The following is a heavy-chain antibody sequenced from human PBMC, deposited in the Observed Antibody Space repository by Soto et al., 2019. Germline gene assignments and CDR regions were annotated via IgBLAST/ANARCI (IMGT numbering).Heavy chain of an antibody. D-gene: IGHD3-3*01. CDR2: IIPILGIA. CDR1: GGTFSSYT. J-gene: IGHJ4*02. V-gene: IGHV1-69*04. CDR3: ARDGLNDFWSRRKGFDY. Sequence: ASVKVSCKASGGTFSSYTISWVRQAPGQGLEWMGRIIPILGIANYAQKFQGRVTITADKSTSTAYMELSSLRSEDTAVYYCARDGLNDFWSRRKGFDYWGQGTLVTVSS.